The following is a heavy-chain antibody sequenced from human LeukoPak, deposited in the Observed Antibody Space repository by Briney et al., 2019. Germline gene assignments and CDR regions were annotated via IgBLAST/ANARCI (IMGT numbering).Heavy chain of an antibody. D-gene: IGHD1-1*01. CDR2: INPSGGST. J-gene: IGHJ3*02. CDR1: GYTFTSYY. V-gene: IGHV1-46*01. CDR3: ARELLDDAFDI. Sequence: GASVKVSCKASGYTFTSYYMHWVRQAPGQGLERMGIINPSGGSTSYAQKFQGRVTMTRDTSTSTVYVELSSLRSEDTAVYYCARELLDDAFDIWGQGTMVTVSS.